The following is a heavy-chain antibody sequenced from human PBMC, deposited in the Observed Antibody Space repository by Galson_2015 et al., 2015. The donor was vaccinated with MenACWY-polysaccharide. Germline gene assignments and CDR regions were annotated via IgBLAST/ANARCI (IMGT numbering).Heavy chain of an antibody. CDR1: GFTFKNYW. CDR2: IKKDGSEK. V-gene: IGHV3-7*01. CDR3: ARGHYGMDV. J-gene: IGHJ6*02. Sequence: SLRLSCAVSGFTFKNYWMSWVRQAPGKGLEWVANIKKDGSEKYCVDSVKGRFTISRDNARNSLYLQMNGLRGEDTAVYYCARGHYGMDVWGQGTTVTLSS.